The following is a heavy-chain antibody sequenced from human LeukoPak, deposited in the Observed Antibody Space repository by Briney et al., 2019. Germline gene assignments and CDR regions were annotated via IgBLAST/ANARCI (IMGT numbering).Heavy chain of an antibody. CDR1: GGSISSSNW. CDR3: ARSDKTTAGWFDP. Sequence: PSETLSLTCAVSGGSISSSNWWSWVRQPPGKGLEWIGEIYHSGSTNYNPSLKSRVTISVDKSKNQFSLKLSSVTAADTAVYYCARSDKTTAGWFDPWGQGTLVTVSS. D-gene: IGHD4-11*01. J-gene: IGHJ5*02. CDR2: IYHSGST. V-gene: IGHV4-4*02.